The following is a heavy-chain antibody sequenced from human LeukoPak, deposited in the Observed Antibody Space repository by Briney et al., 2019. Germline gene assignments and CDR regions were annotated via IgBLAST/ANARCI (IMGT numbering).Heavy chain of an antibody. D-gene: IGHD3-10*01. CDR2: INAGNGNT. V-gene: IGHV1-3*01. J-gene: IGHJ3*02. CDR3: ASRGAMVRDVDAFDI. CDR1: GYTFTSYA. Sequence: GASVKVSCKASGYTFTSYAMHWVRQAPGQRLEWMGWINAGNGNTKYSQKFQGRVTITRDTSASTAYMELSSLRSEDTAVYYCASRGAMVRDVDAFDIWGQGTMVTVSS.